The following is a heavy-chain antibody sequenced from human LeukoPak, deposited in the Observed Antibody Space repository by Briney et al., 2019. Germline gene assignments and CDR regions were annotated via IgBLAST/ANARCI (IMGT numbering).Heavy chain of an antibody. J-gene: IGHJ4*02. D-gene: IGHD5-18*01. CDR3: TAPFGYSYDYDENTFDY. CDR1: GFTFSGSA. Sequence: PGGSLRLSCAASGFTFSGSAMHWVRQASGKGLEWVGRIRSKANNDATTYAASVKGRFTISRDDSKNTAHLEMNSLKTEDTAVYYCTAPFGYSYDYDENTFDYWGQGTLVTVSA. V-gene: IGHV3-73*01. CDR2: IRSKANNDAT.